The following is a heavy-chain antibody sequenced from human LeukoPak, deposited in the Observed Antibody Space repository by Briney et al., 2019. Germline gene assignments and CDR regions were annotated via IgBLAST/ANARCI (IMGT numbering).Heavy chain of an antibody. CDR2: INPNSGGT. J-gene: IGHJ6*03. CDR3: ARVKGYDFWSGYSSLDYYYYMDV. CDR1: GYTFTGYY. V-gene: IGHV1-2*02. Sequence: GASVKVSCKASGYTFTGYYMHWVRQAPGQGLEWMGWINPNSGGTNYAQKFQGRVTMTRDTSISTAYMELSRLRSDDTAVYYCARVKGYDFWSGYSSLDYYYYMDVWGKGTTVTVSS. D-gene: IGHD3-3*01.